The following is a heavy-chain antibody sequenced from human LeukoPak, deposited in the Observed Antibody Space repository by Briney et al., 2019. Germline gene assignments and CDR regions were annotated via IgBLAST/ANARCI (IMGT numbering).Heavy chain of an antibody. J-gene: IGHJ6*03. V-gene: IGHV4-34*01. CDR1: GGSFSDSY. D-gene: IGHD2-15*01. Sequence: SETLSLTCAVYGGSFSDSYWTWIRQPPGKGLEWIGEINHSGSTNYNPSLKSRVTISVDTSKNQFSLQLNSVTPEDTAVYYCARERLNAIEVAATLYYYYYYYMDVWGKGTTVTVSS. CDR3: ARERLNAIEVAATLYYYYYYYMDV. CDR2: INHSGST.